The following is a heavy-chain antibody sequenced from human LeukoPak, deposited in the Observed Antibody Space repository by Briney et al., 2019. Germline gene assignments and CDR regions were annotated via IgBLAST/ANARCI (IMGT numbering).Heavy chain of an antibody. CDR3: ARDGADNSYGYYYYYYYYMDV. D-gene: IGHD5-18*01. CDR2: IYTSGST. CDR1: GGSISSGSYY. J-gene: IGHJ6*03. Sequence: SETLSLTCTVSGGSISSGSYYWSWVRQPAGKGLEWIGRIYTSGSTNYDPSLKSRVTISVDTSKNQFSLKLSSVTAADTAVYYCARDGADNSYGYYYYYYYYMDVWGKGTTVTVSS. V-gene: IGHV4-61*02.